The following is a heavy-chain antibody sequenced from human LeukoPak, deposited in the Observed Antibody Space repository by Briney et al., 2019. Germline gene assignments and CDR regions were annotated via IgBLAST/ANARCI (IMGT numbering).Heavy chain of an antibody. Sequence: GGSLRLSCAASGFTFDDYAMHWVRQAPGKGLEWVSGISWNSGSIGYADSVKGRFTISRDNSKNTLYLQMNSLRAEDTAVYYCARAGQIVVVPAAVYYFDYWGQGTLVTVSS. CDR1: GFTFDDYA. V-gene: IGHV3-9*01. CDR2: ISWNSGSI. CDR3: ARAGQIVVVPAAVYYFDY. D-gene: IGHD2-2*01. J-gene: IGHJ4*02.